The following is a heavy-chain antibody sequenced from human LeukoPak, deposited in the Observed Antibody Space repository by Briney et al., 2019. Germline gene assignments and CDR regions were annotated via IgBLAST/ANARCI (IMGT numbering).Heavy chain of an antibody. V-gene: IGHV4-39*07. CDR1: GGSISSSSYY. CDR3: SYFCSGGSCSN. CDR2: IYYSGST. J-gene: IGHJ4*02. D-gene: IGHD2-15*01. Sequence: KTSETLSLTCTVSGGSISSSSYYWGWIRQPPGKGLEWIGSIYYSGSTYYNPSLKSRVTISVDTSKNQFSLKLSSVTAADTAVYYCSYFCSGGSCSNWGQGTLVTVSS.